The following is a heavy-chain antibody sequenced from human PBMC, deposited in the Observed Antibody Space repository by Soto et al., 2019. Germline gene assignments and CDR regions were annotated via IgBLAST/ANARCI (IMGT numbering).Heavy chain of an antibody. Sequence: QPGGSLRLSCAASGFTFSSYAMSWVRQAPGKGLEWVSAISGSGGSTYYADSVKVRFTISIDNSKNTLYLQMNSLRAEVTAVYYCVKSLGLYCSGGSCYRLDAFDIWGQGTMVTVSS. D-gene: IGHD2-15*01. J-gene: IGHJ3*02. CDR2: ISGSGGST. V-gene: IGHV3-23*01. CDR1: GFTFSSYA. CDR3: VKSLGLYCSGGSCYRLDAFDI.